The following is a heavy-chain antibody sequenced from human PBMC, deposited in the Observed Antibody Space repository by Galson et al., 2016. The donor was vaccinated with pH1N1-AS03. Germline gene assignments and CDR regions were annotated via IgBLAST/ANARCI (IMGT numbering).Heavy chain of an antibody. CDR3: ARGNYYDVDLKEYYFDN. CDR2: IRNSGSYI. V-gene: IGHV3-21*01. Sequence: SLRLSCAASGFTFSSYSMTWVRQAPGKGLEWVSFIRNSGSYISYGDSVKGRFTVSRDNAKNSLYLQMNSLITEDTAVYYCARGNYYDVDLKEYYFDNWGQGTLVTVSS. D-gene: IGHD3-22*01. J-gene: IGHJ4*02. CDR1: GFTFSSYS.